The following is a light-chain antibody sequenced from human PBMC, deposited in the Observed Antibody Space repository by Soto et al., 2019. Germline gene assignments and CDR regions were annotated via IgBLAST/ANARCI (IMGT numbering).Light chain of an antibody. CDR1: SSDVGSYTL. J-gene: IGLJ2*01. Sequence: QSALTQPASVSGSPGQSITISCTGTSSDVGSYTLVSWYQQHPGKAPKLMIYEVTKRPSGVSNRFSGSKSGNTASLTISGLQAEDEADYYCCSYAGSFTVVFGGGTQLTVL. CDR2: EVT. V-gene: IGLV2-23*02. CDR3: CSYAGSFTVV.